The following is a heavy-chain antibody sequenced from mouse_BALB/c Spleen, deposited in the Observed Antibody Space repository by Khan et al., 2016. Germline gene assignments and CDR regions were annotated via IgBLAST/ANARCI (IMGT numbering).Heavy chain of an antibody. J-gene: IGHJ3*01. CDR2: IDPSDSET. D-gene: IGHD3-2*01. V-gene: IGHV1S126*01. CDR1: GYSFTSYW. CDR3: AKDSSGYWFAY. Sequence: QVQLKQSGPQLVRPGASVKISCKASGYSFTSYWMHWVKQRPGQGLEWIGMIDPSDSETRLNQKFKDKATLTVDRSSSTAYMHVSSPTSEDSAVXFCAKDSSGYWFAYWGQGTLVTGSA.